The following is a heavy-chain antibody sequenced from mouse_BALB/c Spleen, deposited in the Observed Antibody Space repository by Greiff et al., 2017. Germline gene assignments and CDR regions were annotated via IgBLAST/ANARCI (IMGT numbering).Heavy chain of an antibody. D-gene: IGHD1-1*01. CDR3: ATITTVPFAY. CDR2: ISYSGST. CDR1: GYSITSDYA. V-gene: IGHV3-2*02. J-gene: IGHJ3*01. Sequence: VQLQQSGPGLVKPSQSLSLTCTVTGYSITSDYAWNWIRQFPGNKLEWMGYISYSGSTSYNPSLKSRISITRDTSKNQFFLQLNSVTTEDTATYYCATITTVPFAYWGQGTLVTVSA.